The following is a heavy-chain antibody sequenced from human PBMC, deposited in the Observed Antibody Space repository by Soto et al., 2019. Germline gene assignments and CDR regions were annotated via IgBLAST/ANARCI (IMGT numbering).Heavy chain of an antibody. CDR2: IFHIGHT. J-gene: IGHJ6*02. Sequence: QVQLQESGPGLVKPSGTLSLTCVVSGGSIRSNHWWSWVRQTPGKGLEWIGEIFHIGHTNYNPSLKGRVTISLDQSKNQFSLKMPSMTAADTAVFYCARREYGMDVWGQGTTVTVSS. CDR3: ARREYGMDV. CDR1: GGSIRSNHW. V-gene: IGHV4-4*02.